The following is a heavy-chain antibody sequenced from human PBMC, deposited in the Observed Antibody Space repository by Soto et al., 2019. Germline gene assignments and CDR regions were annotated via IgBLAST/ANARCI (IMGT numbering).Heavy chain of an antibody. V-gene: IGHV3-23*01. CDR2: ISGSGGST. J-gene: IGHJ6*02. Sequence: GGSLRLSCAASGFTFSSYAMSWVRQAPGKGLEWVSAISGSGGSTYYADSVKGRFTISRDNSKNTLYLQMNSLRAEDTAVYYCAKDRSYYDFWSGYTIGYGMDVWGQGTTVTVSS. CDR1: GFTFSSYA. CDR3: AKDRSYYDFWSGYTIGYGMDV. D-gene: IGHD3-3*01.